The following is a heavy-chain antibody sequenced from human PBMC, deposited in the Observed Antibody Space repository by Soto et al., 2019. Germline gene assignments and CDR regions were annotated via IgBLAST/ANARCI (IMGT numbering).Heavy chain of an antibody. CDR1: GFTFSSYS. CDR2: ISSSSSYI. CDR3: ARDLGGDSNWFDP. V-gene: IGHV3-21*01. Sequence: EVQLVESGGGLVKPGGSLRLSCAASGFTFSSYSMNWVRQAPGKGLEWVSSISSSSSYIYYADSVKGRFTISRDNAKNSLYLQINSLRAEDTAVYYCARDLGGDSNWFDPWGQGTLVTVSS. D-gene: IGHD2-21*02. J-gene: IGHJ5*02.